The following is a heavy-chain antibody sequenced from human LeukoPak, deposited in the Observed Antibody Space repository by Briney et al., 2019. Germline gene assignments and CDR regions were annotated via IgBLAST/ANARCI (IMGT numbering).Heavy chain of an antibody. CDR3: AKDSTVVTTPFDY. Sequence: PGGSLRLSCAASGFTFSSYAMSCVRQAPGKGLEWVSAISGSGGSTYYADSVKGRFTISRDNSKNTLYLQMNSLRAEDTAVYYCAKDSTVVTTPFDYWGQGTLVTVSS. V-gene: IGHV3-23*01. CDR1: GFTFSSYA. J-gene: IGHJ4*02. CDR2: ISGSGGST. D-gene: IGHD4-23*01.